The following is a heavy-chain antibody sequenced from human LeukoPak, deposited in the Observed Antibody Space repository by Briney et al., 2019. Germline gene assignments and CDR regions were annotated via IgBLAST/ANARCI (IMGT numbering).Heavy chain of an antibody. V-gene: IGHV3-48*04. Sequence: GGSLRLSCSASGFIFSGYSMNWVRQVPGKGLEWISYISSSSGTIQYATSVKGRFTISRDNAKNSLYLQMNSLRAEDTAVYYCASLYGMDVWGQGTTVTVSS. J-gene: IGHJ6*02. CDR2: ISSSSGTI. CDR3: ASLYGMDV. CDR1: GFIFSGYS.